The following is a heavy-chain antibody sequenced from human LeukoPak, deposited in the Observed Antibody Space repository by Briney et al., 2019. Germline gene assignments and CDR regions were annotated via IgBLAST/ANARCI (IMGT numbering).Heavy chain of an antibody. CDR2: IYPGDSDT. CDR1: GYRFTSYW. V-gene: IGHV5-51*01. Sequence: HGESLKISCKGSGYRFTSYWIGWVRQMPGKGLEWMGIIYPGDSDTRYSPSFQGQVTISADKSISTAYLQWSSLKASDTAMYYCASGEYYYYDSKPPRHWGQGTLVTVSS. D-gene: IGHD3-22*01. CDR3: ASGEYYYYDSKPPRH. J-gene: IGHJ4*02.